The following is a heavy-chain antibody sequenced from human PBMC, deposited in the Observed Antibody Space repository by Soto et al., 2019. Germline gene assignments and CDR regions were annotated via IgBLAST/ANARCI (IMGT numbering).Heavy chain of an antibody. V-gene: IGHV3-23*01. J-gene: IGHJ6*03. CDR3: AKDPIWSDPPYYYYYMDL. D-gene: IGHD2-8*02. CDR1: GFTFSSYA. Sequence: PGGSLRLSCAASGFTFSSYAMSWVRQAPGKGLEWVSAISGSGGSTYYADSVKGRFTISRDNSKNTLYLQMNSLRAEDTALYYCAKDPIWSDPPYYYYYMDLWGKGTTVTVSS. CDR2: ISGSGGST.